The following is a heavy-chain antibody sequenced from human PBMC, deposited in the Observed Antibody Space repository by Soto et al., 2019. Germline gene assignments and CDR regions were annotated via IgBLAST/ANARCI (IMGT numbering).Heavy chain of an antibody. Sequence: GGSLRLSCAASGFTFSSYSMNWVRQAPGKGLEWVSSISSSSSYIDYADSVKGRFTISRDNAKNSLYLQMNSLRAEDTALYYSASGSSGYDYYYYMDVWGKGTTVTVSS. CDR3: ASGSSGYDYYYYMDV. J-gene: IGHJ6*03. CDR1: GFTFSSYS. CDR2: ISSSSSYI. V-gene: IGHV3-21*01. D-gene: IGHD1-26*01.